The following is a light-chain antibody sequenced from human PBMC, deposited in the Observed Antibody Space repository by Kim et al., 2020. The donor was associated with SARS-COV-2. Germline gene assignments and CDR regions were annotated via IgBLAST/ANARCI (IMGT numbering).Light chain of an antibody. CDR3: QQYASSPWT. V-gene: IGKV3-20*01. Sequence: SPGERAPLSCRASQSVSSVYLAWYQQKTGPTPRLLIYGVSSTATGIPDRFSGSGSVTDFTLTISRLETEDFAVYYCQQYASSPWTFGQGTKVDIK. J-gene: IGKJ1*01. CDR1: QSVSSVY. CDR2: GVS.